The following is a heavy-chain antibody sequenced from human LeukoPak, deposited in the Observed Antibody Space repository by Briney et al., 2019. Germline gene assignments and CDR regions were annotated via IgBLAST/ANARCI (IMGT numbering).Heavy chain of an antibody. J-gene: IGHJ4*02. CDR1: GGSISSYY. CDR2: IHTSGST. D-gene: IGHD2-2*01. CDR3: ARAPEGGYCSSTSCYSSPFDY. V-gene: IGHV4-4*07. Sequence: PPETLSLTCTVSGGSISSYYWSWIRQPAGKGLEWIGRIHTSGSTNYNPSLKSRVTMSVDTSKNQFSLKLSSVTAADTAVYYCARAPEGGYCSSTSCYSSPFDYWGQGTLVTVSS.